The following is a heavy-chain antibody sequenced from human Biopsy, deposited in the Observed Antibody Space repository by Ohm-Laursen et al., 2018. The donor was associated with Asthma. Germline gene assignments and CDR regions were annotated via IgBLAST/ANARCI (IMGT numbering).Heavy chain of an antibody. CDR1: GFTVSRDH. Sequence: LSLTCAASGFTVSRDHMFWVRQAPGKGLEWVSVIYSGGTSDTADSVRGRFTISRDFYKNTLYLQMDSLRAEDTAVYYCARGDSSGWSHYYFDYWGQGTLVTVSS. CDR3: ARGDSSGWSHYYFDY. J-gene: IGHJ4*02. V-gene: IGHV3-53*01. D-gene: IGHD6-19*01. CDR2: IYSGGTS.